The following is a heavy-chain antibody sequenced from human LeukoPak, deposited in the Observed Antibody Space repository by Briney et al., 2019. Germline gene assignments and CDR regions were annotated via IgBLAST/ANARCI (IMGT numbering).Heavy chain of an antibody. CDR2: SNPNSGGT. V-gene: IGHV1-2*02. D-gene: IGHD3-9*01. CDR3: VRSPHILTGENFDY. CDR1: GCTFTGYY. Sequence: SSVKVSCKASGCTFTGYYMHWVRQAPGQGLEGMGGSNPNSGGTNYAQKFQPRASMTKSWSISTANIPPSRLRSAETAVYYCVRSPHILTGENFDYWGQGALLTVSP. J-gene: IGHJ4*02.